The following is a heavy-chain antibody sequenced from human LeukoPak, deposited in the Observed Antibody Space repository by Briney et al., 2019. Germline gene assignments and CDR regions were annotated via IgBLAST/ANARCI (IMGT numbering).Heavy chain of an antibody. CDR3: ATPNYYDSSGNYFDY. D-gene: IGHD3-22*01. V-gene: IGHV3-30-3*01. CDR2: ISYDGSNK. Sequence: GGSLRLSCAASGFTFSSYAMSWVRQAPGKGLEWVAVISYDGSNKYYADSVKGRFTISRDNSKNTLYLQMNSLRAEDTAVYYCATPNYYDSSGNYFDYWGQGTLVTVSS. CDR1: GFTFSSYA. J-gene: IGHJ4*02.